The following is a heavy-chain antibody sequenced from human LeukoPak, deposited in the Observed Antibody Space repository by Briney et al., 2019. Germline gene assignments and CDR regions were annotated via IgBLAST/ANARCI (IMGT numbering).Heavy chain of an antibody. CDR3: ARGAGYSSSWYHYYYYYGTDV. CDR2: ISSNGGST. CDR1: GFTFSSYA. Sequence: PGGSLRLSCAASGFTFSSYAMHWVRQAPGKGLEYVSAISSNGGSTYYANSVKGRFTISRDNSKNTLYLQMGSLRAEDMAVYYCARGAGYSSSWYHYYYYYGTDVWGQGTTVTVSS. V-gene: IGHV3-64*01. J-gene: IGHJ6*02. D-gene: IGHD6-13*01.